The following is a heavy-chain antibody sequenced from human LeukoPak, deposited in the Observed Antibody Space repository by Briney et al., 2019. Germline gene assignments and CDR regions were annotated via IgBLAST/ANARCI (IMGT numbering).Heavy chain of an antibody. CDR3: ARGAAAARQTWLAGYYYYYMDV. D-gene: IGHD6-6*01. CDR2: INHSGST. V-gene: IGHV4-34*01. J-gene: IGHJ6*03. Sequence: GSLRLSCAASGFTFSNAWMSWVRQAPGKGLEWIGEINHSGSTNYNPSLKSRVTISVDTSKNQFSLKLSSVTAADTAVYYCARGAAAARQTWLAGYYYYYMDVWGKGTTVTVSS. CDR1: GFTFSNAW.